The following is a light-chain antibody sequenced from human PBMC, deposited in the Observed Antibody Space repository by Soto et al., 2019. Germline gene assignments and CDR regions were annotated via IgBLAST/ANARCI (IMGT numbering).Light chain of an antibody. J-gene: IGLJ1*01. CDR3: HSYGGTNNYV. CDR2: EGE. V-gene: IGLV2-8*01. CDR1: SSDVGGYHY. Sequence: QSALTQPPSASESPGQSVTISCTGTSSDVGGYHYVSWYQHHPGRAPKLLIYEGEKRPPGVPGRFSGSKSGNTASLTVSGLQADDEADYCCHSYGGTNNYVFGTGTKVTVL.